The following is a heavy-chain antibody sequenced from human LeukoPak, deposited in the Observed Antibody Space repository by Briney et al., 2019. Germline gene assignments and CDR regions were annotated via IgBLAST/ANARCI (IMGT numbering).Heavy chain of an antibody. J-gene: IGHJ4*02. V-gene: IGHV3-23*01. Sequence: GGSLRLSCAASGYTFSSYAISWVRQAPGKGLEWVSAISGSGGSTYYADSVKGRFTISRDNSKNTLYLQMNSLRAEDTAVYYCAKGDDYYGSGSNDYWGQGTLVTVSS. CDR3: AKGDDYYGSGSNDY. CDR1: GYTFSSYA. CDR2: ISGSGGST. D-gene: IGHD3-10*01.